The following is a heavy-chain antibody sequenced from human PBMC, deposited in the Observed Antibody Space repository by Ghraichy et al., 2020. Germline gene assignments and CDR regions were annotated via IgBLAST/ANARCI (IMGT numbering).Heavy chain of an antibody. D-gene: IGHD3-16*02. J-gene: IGHJ6*02. CDR1: GFSFTTYA. V-gene: IGHV3-23*01. CDR2: ISVSGDRT. Sequence: GGSLRLSCAASGFSFTTYAVTWVRQAPGKGLEWVAAISVSGDRTDFADSVKGRFTISRDGSKNTVYLQMTSLRVGDTAVYYGATRYTSSPGSYYFGLDVWGQGNTDTVSS. CDR3: ATRYTSSPGSYYFGLDV.